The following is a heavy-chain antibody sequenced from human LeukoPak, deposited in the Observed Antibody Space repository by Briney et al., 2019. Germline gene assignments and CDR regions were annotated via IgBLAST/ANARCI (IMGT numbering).Heavy chain of an antibody. CDR2: IYNSGST. D-gene: IGHD5-12*01. V-gene: IGHV4-59*01. CDR1: GGSISSYY. CDR3: ARDRADIVAMSTGGYYFDY. Sequence: SETLSLTCSVSGGSISSYYWSWIRQPPGKGLEWIGHIYNSGSTNYNPSLKSRVTISVDTSKNQFSLRRSSVTAADTAVYYCARDRADIVAMSTGGYYFDYWGQGTLVTVSS. J-gene: IGHJ4*02.